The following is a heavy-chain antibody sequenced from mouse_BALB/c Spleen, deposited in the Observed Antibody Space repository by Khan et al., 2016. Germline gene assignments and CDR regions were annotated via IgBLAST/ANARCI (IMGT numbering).Heavy chain of an antibody. Sequence: VQLLETGGGLVQPGGSRGLSCEGSGFTFSGFWMSWVRQTPGKTLAWIGDINSDGSAINYAPSIKDRFTIFRDNDKSTLYLQMSNVRSEDTATYFCMRYDGYYWYFDVWGAGTTVTVSS. J-gene: IGHJ1*01. CDR1: GFTFSGFW. CDR3: MRYDGYYWYFDV. V-gene: IGHV11-2*02. D-gene: IGHD2-3*01. CDR2: INSDGSAI.